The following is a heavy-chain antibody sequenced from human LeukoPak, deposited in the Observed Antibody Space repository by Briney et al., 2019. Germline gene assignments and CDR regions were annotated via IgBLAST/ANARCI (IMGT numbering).Heavy chain of an antibody. J-gene: IGHJ4*02. D-gene: IGHD5-24*01. V-gene: IGHV3-48*01. CDR2: ISSSSSTI. Sequence: GGSLRLSCAASGFTFSTYSMNWVRQAPGKGLEWVSYISSSSSTIYYADSVKGRFTISRDNAKNSLYLQMNSLRAEDTAVYYCARDPVEMATMPDYWGQGTLVTVSS. CDR1: GFTFSTYS. CDR3: ARDPVEMATMPDY.